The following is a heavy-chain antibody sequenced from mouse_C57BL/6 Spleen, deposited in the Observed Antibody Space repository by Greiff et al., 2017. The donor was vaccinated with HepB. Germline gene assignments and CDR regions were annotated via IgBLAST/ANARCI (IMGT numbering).Heavy chain of an antibody. CDR2: IYPGDGDT. V-gene: IGHV1-80*01. D-gene: IGHD1-1*02. J-gene: IGHJ1*03. CDR1: GYAFSSYW. Sequence: VQLEESGAELVKPGASVKISCKASGYAFSSYWMNWVKQRPGKGLEWIGQIYPGDGDTNYNGKFKGKATLTADKSSSTAYMQLSSLTSEDSTVYYYARGEFRCTMLWTGYFDVWGTGTTVTVSS. CDR3: ARGEFRCTMLWTGYFDV.